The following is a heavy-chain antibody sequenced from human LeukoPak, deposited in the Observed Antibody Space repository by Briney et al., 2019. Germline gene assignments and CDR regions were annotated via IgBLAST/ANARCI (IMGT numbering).Heavy chain of an antibody. CDR1: DDSITSVY. CDR2: TYVGGDT. Sequence: SETLSLTCTVSDDSITSVYWSWIRQPPGKGLEVIGYTYVGGDTNYNPSLKSRVTMSLDTSKHQVPLKMTSVTAADTAVYYCARTARVFDYWGPGILVTVSS. CDR3: ARTARVFDY. D-gene: IGHD5-18*01. V-gene: IGHV4-4*09. J-gene: IGHJ4*02.